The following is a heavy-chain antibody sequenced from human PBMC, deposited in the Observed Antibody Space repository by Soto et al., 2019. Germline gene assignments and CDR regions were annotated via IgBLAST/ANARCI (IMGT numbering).Heavy chain of an antibody. J-gene: IGHJ6*03. CDR2: IDWKSGSI. CDR1: GFIFDDYA. V-gene: IGHV3-9*01. CDR3: ARAASNYFASGSYLPYYMDV. Sequence: GGSLRLSCAASGFIFDDYAMHWVRQAPGKGLEWVSGIDWKSGSIVYADSVKGRFTISRDDAKNSLYLQLNSLRPEDTALYYCARAASNYFASGSYLPYYMDVWGKGTTVTVSS. D-gene: IGHD3-10*01.